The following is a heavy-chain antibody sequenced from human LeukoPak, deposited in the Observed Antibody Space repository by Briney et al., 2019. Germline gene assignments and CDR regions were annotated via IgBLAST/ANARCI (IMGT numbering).Heavy chain of an antibody. J-gene: IGHJ4*02. Sequence: GGSLSLSCAASGFTFSGYTMSWVRRAPGKGLEWVSSISSSRSYTYYADPVKGRFTISRDNAKNSLYLQMHSLRAEDTAVYYCATNTLGAPDYWGQGTLVTVSS. CDR1: GFTFSGYT. V-gene: IGHV3-21*01. CDR3: ATNTLGAPDY. D-gene: IGHD1-26*01. CDR2: ISSSRSYT.